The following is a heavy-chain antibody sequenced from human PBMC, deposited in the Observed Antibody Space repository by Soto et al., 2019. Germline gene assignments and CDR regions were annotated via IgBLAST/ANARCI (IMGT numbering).Heavy chain of an antibody. Sequence: GGSLRLSCAASGFTFSSYSMNWVRQAPGTGLEWVSSISSSSSYIYYADSVKGRFTISRDNAKNSLYLQMNSLRAEDTAVYYCARDKYYYDSSGYRMDVWGQGTTVTVSS. J-gene: IGHJ6*02. CDR3: ARDKYYYDSSGYRMDV. V-gene: IGHV3-21*01. D-gene: IGHD3-22*01. CDR1: GFTFSSYS. CDR2: ISSSSSYI.